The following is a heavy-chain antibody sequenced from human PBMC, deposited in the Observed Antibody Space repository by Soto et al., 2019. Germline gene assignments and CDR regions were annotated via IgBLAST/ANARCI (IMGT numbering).Heavy chain of an antibody. V-gene: IGHV1-8*01. CDR2: MNPNSGNT. Sequence: ASVKVSCKASGYTFTSYDINWVRQATGQGLEWMGWMNPNSGNTGYAQKFQGRVTMTTDTSTSTAYMELRSLRSDDTAVYYCARDRDYGDYVRWFDPWGQGTLVTVSS. D-gene: IGHD4-17*01. J-gene: IGHJ5*02. CDR3: ARDRDYGDYVRWFDP. CDR1: GYTFTSYD.